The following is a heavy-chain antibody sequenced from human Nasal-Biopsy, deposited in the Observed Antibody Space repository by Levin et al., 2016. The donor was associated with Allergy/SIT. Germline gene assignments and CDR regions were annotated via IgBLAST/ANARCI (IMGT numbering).Heavy chain of an antibody. D-gene: IGHD3-22*01. Sequence: GESLKISCAASGFTFKMYGMSWVRRAPGKGLEWVSSVDETGVSEHYAEAVRDRFTISRDNWRNTLYLQMNALSAEDSAVYYCARGRHYFDSRIWFDPWGQGTLVTVSS. CDR3: ARGRHYFDSRIWFDP. V-gene: IGHV3-23*01. CDR2: VDETGVSE. J-gene: IGHJ5*02. CDR1: GFTFKMYG.